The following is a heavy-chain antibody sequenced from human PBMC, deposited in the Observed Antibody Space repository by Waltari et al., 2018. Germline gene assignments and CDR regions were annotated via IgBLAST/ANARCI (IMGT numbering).Heavy chain of an antibody. Sequence: QVQLQQWGAGLLKPSETLSLTCAVYGGSFSGYYWSWIRQPPGKGLEWIGEINHSGSTNYNPSLKSRVTISVDTSKNQFSLKLSSVTAADTAVYYCARGRYYDFWSGYSYYFDYWGQGTLVTVSS. CDR3: ARGRYYDFWSGYSYYFDY. J-gene: IGHJ4*02. D-gene: IGHD3-3*01. CDR1: GGSFSGYY. V-gene: IGHV4-34*01. CDR2: INHSGST.